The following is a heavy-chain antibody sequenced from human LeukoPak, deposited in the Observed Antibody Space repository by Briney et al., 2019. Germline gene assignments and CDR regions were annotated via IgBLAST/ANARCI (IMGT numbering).Heavy chain of an antibody. CDR1: GFTFSSYE. Sequence: QPGGSLRLSCAASGFTFSSYEMNWVRQAPGKGLEWVSYISSSGSTIYYADSVKGRFTISRDNAKNTLYLQMNSLRVEDTAVYYCAGGISATGGGWGQGTMVTVSS. D-gene: IGHD6-13*01. CDR3: AGGISATGGG. J-gene: IGHJ3*01. CDR2: ISSSGSTI. V-gene: IGHV3-48*03.